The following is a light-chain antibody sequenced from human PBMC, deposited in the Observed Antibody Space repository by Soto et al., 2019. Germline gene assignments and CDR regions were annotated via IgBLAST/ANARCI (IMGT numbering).Light chain of an antibody. CDR1: QNIRSR. V-gene: IGKV1-5*03. J-gene: IGKJ4*01. CDR2: EAS. Sequence: DIQMTQSPSTLSASVGDRVTITCRASQNIRSRLAWYQQKPGEAPRLLIYEASILESGAPTRFSGRGYGTEFTLTITSLQPNDFATYYCQQCHAYSLTFGGGTKVEIK. CDR3: QQCHAYSLT.